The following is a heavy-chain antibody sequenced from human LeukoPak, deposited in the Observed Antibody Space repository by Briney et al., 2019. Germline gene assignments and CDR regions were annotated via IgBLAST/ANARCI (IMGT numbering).Heavy chain of an antibody. CDR3: ARVTLPNAAAAFNWFDP. V-gene: IGHV1-2*02. CDR2: INPNSGGT. D-gene: IGHD6-13*01. Sequence: ASVQMSCKASGYNFTGYYMHWVRQAPGQGLEWMGWINPNSGGTNYAQKFQGRVPMTRDTSISTAYMELSRLRSDDTAVYYCARVTLPNAAAAFNWFDPWGQGTLVTVSS. J-gene: IGHJ5*02. CDR1: GYNFTGYY.